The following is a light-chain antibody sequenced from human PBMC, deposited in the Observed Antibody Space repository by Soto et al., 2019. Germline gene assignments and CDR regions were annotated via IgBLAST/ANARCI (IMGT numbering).Light chain of an antibody. J-gene: IGKJ2*02. CDR3: QQYNNWPRDAGGT. V-gene: IGKV3-15*01. CDR2: GAS. CDR1: QSVSSN. Sequence: EIVMTQSPATLSVSPGERATLSCRASQSVSSNLAWYQQKPGQAPRLLIYGASSRATGIPARFSGSGSGTEFTLTISSLQSEDFAVYYCQQYNNWPRDAGGTFGQGTKLEIK.